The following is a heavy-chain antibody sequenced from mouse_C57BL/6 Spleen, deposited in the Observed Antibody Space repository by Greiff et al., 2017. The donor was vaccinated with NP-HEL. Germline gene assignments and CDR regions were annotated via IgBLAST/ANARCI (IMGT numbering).Heavy chain of an antibody. Sequence: VQLQQSGPELVKPGASVKIPCKASGYTFTDYNMAWVKQSHGKSLEWIGDINPNNGGTIYNQKFKGKATLTVDKSSSTAYMELRSLTSEDTAVYYCAREISPITTVVDYAMDYWGQGTSVTVSS. CDR1: GYTFTDYN. D-gene: IGHD1-1*01. J-gene: IGHJ4*01. CDR3: AREISPITTVVDYAMDY. V-gene: IGHV1-18*01. CDR2: INPNNGGT.